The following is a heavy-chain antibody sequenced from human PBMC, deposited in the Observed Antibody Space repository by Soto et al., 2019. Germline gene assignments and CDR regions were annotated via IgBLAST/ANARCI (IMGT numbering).Heavy chain of an antibody. D-gene: IGHD2-15*01. CDR2: INAGNGNA. CDR3: ARGLECRGYCLDKPTWFAP. CDR1: GYTFTSYA. V-gene: IGHV1-3*01. J-gene: IGHJ5*02. Sequence: ASLKVTCKASGYTFTSYAMHWVRQAPGQRLEWMGWINAGNGNAKYSQKFQGRVTITRDTSASTAYMELSSLRSDDTAVYFCARGLECRGYCLDKPTWFAPWGQGTLVTVSS.